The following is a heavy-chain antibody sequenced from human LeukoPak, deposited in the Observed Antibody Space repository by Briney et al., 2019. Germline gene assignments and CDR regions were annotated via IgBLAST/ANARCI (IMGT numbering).Heavy chain of an antibody. D-gene: IGHD6-13*01. CDR3: ARDAVEAAAGTGEDY. Sequence: SVNVSCKASGGTFSSYAISWVRQAPGQGLEWMGRIIPILGIANYAQKFQGRVTITADKSTSTAYMELSSLRSEDTAVYYCARDAVEAAAGTGEDYWGQGTLVTVSS. CDR1: GGTFSSYA. CDR2: IIPILGIA. J-gene: IGHJ4*02. V-gene: IGHV1-69*04.